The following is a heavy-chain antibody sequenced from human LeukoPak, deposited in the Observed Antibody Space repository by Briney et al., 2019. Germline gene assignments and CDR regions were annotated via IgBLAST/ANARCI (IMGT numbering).Heavy chain of an antibody. CDR2: IYYSGST. J-gene: IGHJ4*02. CDR3: ATAATVTRTLDY. V-gene: IGHV4-31*03. CDR1: GGSISSGGYY. D-gene: IGHD4-17*01. Sequence: KTSQTLSLTCTVSGGSISSGGYYWSWIRQHPGKGLEWIGYIYYSGSTYYNPSLKSRVTISVDTSKNQFSLKLTSVTAADTAVYYCATAATVTRTLDYWGQGTTVTVSS.